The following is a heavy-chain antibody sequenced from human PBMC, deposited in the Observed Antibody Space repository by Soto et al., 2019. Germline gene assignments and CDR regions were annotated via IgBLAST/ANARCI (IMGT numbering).Heavy chain of an antibody. J-gene: IGHJ5*02. CDR2: IDSDGSST. V-gene: IGHV3-74*01. Sequence: GGSLRLSCAASGFTFSDYWMNWVRQAPGKGLVWVSRIDSDGSSTSYADSVKGRFTIYRDNAKNTLYLQMHSLRAEDTAVYYCAKSNWFDPWGQGSLVTVSS. CDR3: AKSNWFDP. CDR1: GFTFSDYW.